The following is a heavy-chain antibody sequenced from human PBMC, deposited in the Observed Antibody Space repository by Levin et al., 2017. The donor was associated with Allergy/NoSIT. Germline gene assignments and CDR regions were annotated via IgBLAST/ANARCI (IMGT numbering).Heavy chain of an antibody. CDR1: GFTFSSYS. Sequence: GGSLRLSCAASGFTFSSYSMNWVRQAPGKGLEWVSYISSSSSTIYYADSVKGQFTISRDNAKNSLYLQMNSLRAEDTAVYYCAREGNYDILTGYYAYYYMDVWGKGTTVTVSS. CDR3: AREGNYDILTGYYAYYYMDV. J-gene: IGHJ6*03. D-gene: IGHD3-9*01. CDR2: ISSSSSTI. V-gene: IGHV3-48*01.